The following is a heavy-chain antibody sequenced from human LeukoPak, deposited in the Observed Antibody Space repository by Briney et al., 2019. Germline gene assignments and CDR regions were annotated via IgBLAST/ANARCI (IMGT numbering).Heavy chain of an antibody. D-gene: IGHD3-3*01. CDR1: GFTFSSYA. CDR3: AREYYDFWSGYYPYFDY. J-gene: IGHJ4*02. Sequence: GRSLRLSCAASGFTFSSYAMHWVRQAPGKGLEWVSYISSSGSTIYYADSVKGRFTISRDNAKNSLYLQMNSLRAEDTAVYYCAREYYDFWSGYYPYFDYWGQGTLVTVSS. V-gene: IGHV3-48*04. CDR2: ISSSGSTI.